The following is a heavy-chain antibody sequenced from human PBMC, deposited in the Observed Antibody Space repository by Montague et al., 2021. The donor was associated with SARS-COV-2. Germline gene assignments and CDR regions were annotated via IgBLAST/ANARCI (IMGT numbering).Heavy chain of an antibody. Sequence: SDTLSLTCSVSGGSMSSYHWVWIRQPPGKGQEWIGYVSYRGSTNYNLSLKSRVTISLDTSKNRFSLRVTSVTAADTAVYYCARDVRYYYDQWGQGILVTVSS. CDR2: VSYRGST. D-gene: IGHD3-10*01. CDR1: GGSMSSYH. CDR3: ARDVRYYYDQ. J-gene: IGHJ4*02. V-gene: IGHV4-59*01.